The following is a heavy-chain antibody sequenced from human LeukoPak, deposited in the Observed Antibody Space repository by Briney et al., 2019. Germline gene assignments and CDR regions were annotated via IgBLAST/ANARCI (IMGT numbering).Heavy chain of an antibody. CDR3: ARDGDSSGYYVNFDY. D-gene: IGHD3-22*01. CDR1: GFTFSTYW. CDR2: INTDGNRT. Sequence: GGSLRLSCAASGFTFSTYWMHWVRQAPGKGLVWVSQINTDGNRTTYADSVKGRVTISRDNAKNTLYLQMNSLRAEDTAVYYCARDGDSSGYYVNFDYWGQGTLVTVSS. V-gene: IGHV3-74*01. J-gene: IGHJ4*02.